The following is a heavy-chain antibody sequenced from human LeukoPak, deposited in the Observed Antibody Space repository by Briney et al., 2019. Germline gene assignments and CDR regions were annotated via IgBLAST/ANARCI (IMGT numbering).Heavy chain of an antibody. CDR1: GGTFSSYA. D-gene: IGHD2-2*01. J-gene: IGHJ3*02. CDR2: IIPIFGTA. Sequence: SVKVSCKASGGTFSSYAISWVRQAPGQGLEWMGGIIPIFGTANYAQKFQGRVTITADESTSTAYMELSSLRSEDTAVYYCARASRLVPAAQGVDIWGQGTMVTVSS. CDR3: ARASRLVPAAQGVDI. V-gene: IGHV1-69*13.